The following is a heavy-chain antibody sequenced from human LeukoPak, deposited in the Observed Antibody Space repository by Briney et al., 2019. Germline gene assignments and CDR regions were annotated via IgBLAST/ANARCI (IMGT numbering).Heavy chain of an antibody. J-gene: IGHJ4*02. V-gene: IGHV4-59*04. CDR1: GGSISSYY. CDR2: IYYSGST. Sequence: PSETLSLTCTVSGGSISSYYWSWIRQPPGKGLEWIGYIYYSGSTYYNPSLKSRVTISVDTSKNQFSLKLSSVTAADTAVYYCARVYGITMVRGVSDYWGQGTLVTVSS. CDR3: ARVYGITMVRGVSDY. D-gene: IGHD3-10*01.